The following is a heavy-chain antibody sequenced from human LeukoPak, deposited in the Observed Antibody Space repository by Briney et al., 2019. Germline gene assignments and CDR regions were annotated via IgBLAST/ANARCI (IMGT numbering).Heavy chain of an antibody. V-gene: IGHV3-33*01. CDR1: GFTFSNYG. Sequence: GGSLRLSCAASGFTFSNYGMHWVRQAPGKGLEWVAVIWYDGSDKYYADSVKGRFTISRDNSKNTLYLQMNSLRAEDTAVSYCARDNWGKGRVFDIWGQGTMVNVSS. CDR3: ARDNWGKGRVFDI. CDR2: IWYDGSDK. J-gene: IGHJ3*02. D-gene: IGHD7-27*01.